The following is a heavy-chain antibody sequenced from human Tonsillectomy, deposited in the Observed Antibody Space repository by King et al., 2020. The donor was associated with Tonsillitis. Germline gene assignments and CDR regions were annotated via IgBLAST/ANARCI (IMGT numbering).Heavy chain of an antibody. CDR2: IKQDGSEK. V-gene: IGHV3-7*04. J-gene: IGHJ4*02. Sequence: VQLVESGGGLVQPGGSLRLSCAASGFTFSSYWMSWVRQAPGKGLEWVANIKQDGSEKYYVDSVKGRFTIPRDNAKNSLYLQMNSLRAEDTAVYYCARGDYYYDSSGYFGFVYWGQGTLVTVAS. D-gene: IGHD3-22*01. CDR3: ARGDYYYDSSGYFGFVY. CDR1: GFTFSSYW.